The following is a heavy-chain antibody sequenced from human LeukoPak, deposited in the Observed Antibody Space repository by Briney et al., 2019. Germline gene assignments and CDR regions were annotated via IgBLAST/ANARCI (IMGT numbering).Heavy chain of an antibody. CDR2: ISSSGSTI. CDR3: ARRGSYDAFDI. J-gene: IGHJ3*02. D-gene: IGHD1-26*01. V-gene: IGHV3-48*04. CDR1: GFTFNSYS. Sequence: GGSLRLSCAASGFTFNSYSMNWVRLAPGKGLEWVSYISSSGSTIYYADSVKGRFTISRDNAKNSLCLQMNSLRAEDTAVYYCARRGSYDAFDIWGQGTMVTVSS.